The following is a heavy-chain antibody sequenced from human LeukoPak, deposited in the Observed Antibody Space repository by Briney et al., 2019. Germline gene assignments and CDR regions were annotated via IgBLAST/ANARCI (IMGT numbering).Heavy chain of an antibody. V-gene: IGHV3-23*01. CDR2: ISGSGGST. Sequence: GGSLRLSCAASGFTFSSYAMSWVRQAPGKGLEWVSAISGSGGSTYYADSVKGRFTISRDNSKNTLYLQMNSLRAEDTAVYYCAGSSGYYYYYMDVWGKGTTVTVSS. CDR1: GFTFSSYA. J-gene: IGHJ6*03. CDR3: AGSSGYYYYYMDV. D-gene: IGHD1-26*01.